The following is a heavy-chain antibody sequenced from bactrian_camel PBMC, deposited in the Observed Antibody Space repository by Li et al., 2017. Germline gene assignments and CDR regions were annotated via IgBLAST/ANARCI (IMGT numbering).Heavy chain of an antibody. Sequence: HVQLVESGGGSVQAGGSLRLSCAASREYPLIGYCVGWFRESPGKEREGVAAIDNGGRTSYTDSVKGRFTISRDNAENTLYLQLTSLKTEDTAVYYCADFAGGSFNYWGQGTQVTVS. V-gene: IGHV3S53*01. CDR3: ADFAGGSFNY. CDR2: IDNGGRT. D-gene: IGHD4*01. CDR1: REYPLIGYC. J-gene: IGHJ4*01.